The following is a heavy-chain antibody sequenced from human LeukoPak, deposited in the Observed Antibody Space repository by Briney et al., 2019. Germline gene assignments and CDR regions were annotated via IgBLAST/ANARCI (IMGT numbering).Heavy chain of an antibody. CDR3: AKDYCSSTSCYKGFDY. CDR2: ISGSGGST. V-gene: IGHV3-23*01. J-gene: IGHJ4*02. CDR1: GFTFSSCA. D-gene: IGHD2-2*02. Sequence: GGSLRLSCAASGFTFSSCAMSWVRQAPGKGLEWVSAISGSGGSTYYADSVKGRFTISRDNSKNTLYLQMNSLRAEDTAVYYCAKDYCSSTSCYKGFDYWGQGTLVTVSS.